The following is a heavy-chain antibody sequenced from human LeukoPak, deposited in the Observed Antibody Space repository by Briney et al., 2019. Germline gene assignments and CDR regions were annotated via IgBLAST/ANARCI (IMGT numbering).Heavy chain of an antibody. CDR1: GYNFPKSW. V-gene: IGHV5-51*01. J-gene: IGHJ4*02. Sequence: GESLKISCKASGYNFPKSWIDWVRQMPGKGLEWMAIVYPDDSRTKYSPSFQGQVTISADKSINTAYLQWSSLRASDTAMYYCARPDYFASHDWGQGTLVTVSS. CDR2: VYPDDSRT. D-gene: IGHD2/OR15-2a*01. CDR3: ARPDYFASHD.